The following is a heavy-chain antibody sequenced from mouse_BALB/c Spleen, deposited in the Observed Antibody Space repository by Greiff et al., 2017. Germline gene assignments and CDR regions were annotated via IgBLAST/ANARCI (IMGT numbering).Heavy chain of an antibody. V-gene: IGHV5-9-3*01. CDR3: ARDGGAY. J-gene: IGHJ3*01. CDR2: ISSGGSYT. CDR1: GFTFSSYA. Sequence: EVQLVESGGGLVKPGGSLKLSCAASGFTFSSYAMSWVRQTPEKRLEWVATISSGGSYTYYPDSVKGRFTISRDNAKNTLYLQMSSLKSEDTAMYYCARDGGAYRGQGSLVSVS. D-gene: IGHD2-3*01.